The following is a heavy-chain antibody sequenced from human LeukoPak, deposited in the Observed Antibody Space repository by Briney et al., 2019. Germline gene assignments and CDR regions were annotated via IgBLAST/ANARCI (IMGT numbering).Heavy chain of an antibody. CDR3: ASGYGDYTLVDY. V-gene: IGHV4-59*12. J-gene: IGHJ4*02. CDR1: GGSISSYY. CDR2: IYYSGST. Sequence: SETLSLTCTVSGGSISSYYWSWIRQPPGKGLEWIGYIYYSGSTNYNPSLKSRVTISVDTSKNQFSLKLSSVTAADTAVYYCASGYGDYTLVDYWGQGTLVTVSS. D-gene: IGHD4-17*01.